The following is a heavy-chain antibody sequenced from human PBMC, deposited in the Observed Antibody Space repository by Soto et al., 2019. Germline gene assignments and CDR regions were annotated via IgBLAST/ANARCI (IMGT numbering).Heavy chain of an antibody. CDR3: ARRHNGFDWGSYFGH. J-gene: IGHJ4*02. V-gene: IGHV4-39*01. D-gene: IGHD3-16*01. CDR2: IYSSGSS. Sequence: SETLSLTCTVSGGSISSSRSYWVWIRQPPGKGLEWIGSIYSSGSSYYNPSLKSRVSISVDTSKNQFSLKLSSVTAADTAVYYCARRHNGFDWGSYFGHWGQGTLVTVSS. CDR1: GGSISSSRSY.